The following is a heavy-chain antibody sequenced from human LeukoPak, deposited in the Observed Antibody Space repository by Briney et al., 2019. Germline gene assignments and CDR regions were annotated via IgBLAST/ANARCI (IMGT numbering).Heavy chain of an antibody. V-gene: IGHV4-59*01. Sequence: SETLSLTCTVSGGSISSYYWNWIRQPPGKGLEWIGYMYRTGSTNYNPSLKSRVTITPDTSKNQFSLRLTSVTAADTAVYYCAREGTYGWYNWFDPWGQGTLVTVSS. CDR3: AREGTYGWYNWFDP. D-gene: IGHD6-19*01. CDR1: GGSISSYY. CDR2: MYRTGST. J-gene: IGHJ5*02.